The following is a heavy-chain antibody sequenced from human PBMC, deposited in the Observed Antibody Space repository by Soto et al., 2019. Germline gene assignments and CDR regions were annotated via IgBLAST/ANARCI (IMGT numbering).Heavy chain of an antibody. V-gene: IGHV4-30-2*01. J-gene: IGHJ6*02. CDR3: ARDTAMVTNYGMDV. CDR2: IYDSGST. D-gene: IGHD5-18*01. CDR1: GDSIIRGGYS. Sequence: SETLSLTCAVSGDSIIRGGYSCTCIRQPPGKALEWIGNIYDSGSTSYNPSLKSRVTISVDRSKNTLYLQMNSLRAEDTAVYYCARDTAMVTNYGMDVWSQGTTVTVSS.